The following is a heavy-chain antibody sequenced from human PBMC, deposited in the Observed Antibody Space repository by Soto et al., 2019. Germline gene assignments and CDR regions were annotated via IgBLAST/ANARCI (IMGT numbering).Heavy chain of an antibody. J-gene: IGHJ4*02. CDR3: ARDFTGYSSSWRYFDY. D-gene: IGHD6-13*01. CDR2: INPSGGST. CDR1: GYPFTSYY. Sequence: XSVKVSCTASGYPFTSYYRHWVRQAPGQGLEWMGIINPSGGSTSYAQKFQGRVTMTRDTSTSTVYMELSSLRSEDTAVYYCARDFTGYSSSWRYFDYWGQGTLVTVSS. V-gene: IGHV1-46*01.